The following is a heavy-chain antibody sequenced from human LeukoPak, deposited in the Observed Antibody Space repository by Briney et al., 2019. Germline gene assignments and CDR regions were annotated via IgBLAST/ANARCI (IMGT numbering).Heavy chain of an antibody. CDR2: IYTSGST. V-gene: IGHV4-61*02. CDR1: GGSISSGSYY. CDR3: ARGGYYDSSGYFKGGD. Sequence: SETLSLTCTVSGGSISSGSYYWSWIRRPAGKGLEWIGRIYTSGSTNYNPSLKSRVTISVDTSKNQFSLKLSSVTAADTAVYYCARGGYYDSSGYFKGGDWGQGTLVTVSS. D-gene: IGHD3-22*01. J-gene: IGHJ4*02.